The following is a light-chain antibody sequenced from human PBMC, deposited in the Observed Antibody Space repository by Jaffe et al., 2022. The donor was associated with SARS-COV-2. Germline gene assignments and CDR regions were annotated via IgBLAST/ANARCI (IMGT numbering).Light chain of an antibody. Sequence: DIVMTQSPDSLAVSLGERATINCKSSQSVLHSSNNKNYLAWYQLKPGQPPKVLIYWASTRESGVPDRFRGSGSGTDFTLTISSLQAEDVAVYYCQQYYSTPYTFGQGTKLEIK. J-gene: IGKJ2*01. V-gene: IGKV4-1*01. CDR1: QSVLHSSNNKNY. CDR2: WAS. CDR3: QQYYSTPYT.